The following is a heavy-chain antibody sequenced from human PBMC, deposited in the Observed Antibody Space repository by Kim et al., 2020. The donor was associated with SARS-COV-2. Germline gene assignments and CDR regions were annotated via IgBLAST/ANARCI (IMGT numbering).Heavy chain of an antibody. Sequence: GGSLRLSCAASGFTFSSYGMHWVRQAPGKGLEWVAVIWYDGSNKYYADSVKGRFTISRDNSKNTLYLQMNSLRAEDTAVYYCARESLRFLEWLDQRTENDWFDPWGQETLVTVSS. J-gene: IGHJ5*02. CDR3: ARESLRFLEWLDQRTENDWFDP. V-gene: IGHV3-33*01. CDR2: IWYDGSNK. D-gene: IGHD3-3*01. CDR1: GFTFSSYG.